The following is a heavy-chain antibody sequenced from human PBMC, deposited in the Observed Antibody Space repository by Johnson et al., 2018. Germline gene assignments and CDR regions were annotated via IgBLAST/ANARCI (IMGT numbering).Heavy chain of an antibody. Sequence: VQLVQSGGGLVQPGGSLRLSCAASGFTVSSNYMSWVRQAPGKGLEWVSVIYSGGSTYYEDSVKGRFTIARDNSQNTLYLQMDSLRDEDTAVYYCAQDRTAPGYWGQGTLVTVSS. V-gene: IGHV3-66*02. D-gene: IGHD1-1*01. CDR2: IYSGGST. J-gene: IGHJ4*02. CDR3: AQDRTAPGY. CDR1: GFTVSSNY.